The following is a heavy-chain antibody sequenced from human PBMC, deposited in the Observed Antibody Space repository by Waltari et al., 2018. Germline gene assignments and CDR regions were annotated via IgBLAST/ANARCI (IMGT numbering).Heavy chain of an antibody. CDR3: ASSRDGYRPFDY. D-gene: IGHD5-12*01. CDR2: INHSGST. Sequence: QVQLQQWGAGLLEPSETLSLTCAVYGGSFSGSYWSWIRHPPGKGLEWIGEINHSGSTNSNPALMSRVTISVDTSKYQFSLRLSSVTAADTAVYYCASSRDGYRPFDYWGQGTLVTVSS. V-gene: IGHV4-34*01. CDR1: GGSFSGSY. J-gene: IGHJ4*02.